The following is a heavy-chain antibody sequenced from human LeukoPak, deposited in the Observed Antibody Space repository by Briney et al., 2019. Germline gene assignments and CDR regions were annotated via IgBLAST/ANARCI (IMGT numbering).Heavy chain of an antibody. Sequence: GGSLRLSCAASGFAFSSYWMSWVRQAPGKGLEWVANIKHDGSEKYYVDSVKGGFTISRDNAKNALYLQMNSLRGEDTAVYYCARSPTYYDFWSGYKFIDYWGQGTLVTVSS. J-gene: IGHJ4*02. CDR1: GFAFSSYW. CDR3: ARSPTYYDFWSGYKFIDY. CDR2: IKHDGSEK. V-gene: IGHV3-7*01. D-gene: IGHD3-3*01.